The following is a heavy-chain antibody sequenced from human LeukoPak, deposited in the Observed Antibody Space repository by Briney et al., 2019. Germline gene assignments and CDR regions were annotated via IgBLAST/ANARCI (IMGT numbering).Heavy chain of an antibody. V-gene: IGHV1-2*02. CDR1: GYTFTGYY. CDR2: INPNSGGT. CDR3: AIGWFGESHDAFDI. D-gene: IGHD3-10*01. Sequence: ASVKVSCRASGYTFTGYYMHWVRQAPGQGLEWMGWINPNSGGTNYAQKFQGRVTMTRDTSISTAYMELNRLRSDDTAVYYCAIGWFGESHDAFDIWGQGTMVTVSS. J-gene: IGHJ3*02.